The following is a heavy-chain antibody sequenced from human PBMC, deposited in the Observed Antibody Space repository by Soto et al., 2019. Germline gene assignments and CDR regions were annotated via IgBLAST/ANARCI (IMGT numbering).Heavy chain of an antibody. J-gene: IGHJ4*02. V-gene: IGHV3-23*01. CDR1: GFTFSSYA. CDR3: AKGRVGATSGYLGAFDY. Sequence: GGSLRLSCAASGFTFSSYAMSWVRQAPGKGLEWVSAISGSGGSTYYADSVKGRFTISRDNSKNTLYLQMNSLRAKDTAVYYCAKGRVGATSGYLGAFDYWGQGTLVTVSS. D-gene: IGHD1-26*01. CDR2: ISGSGGST.